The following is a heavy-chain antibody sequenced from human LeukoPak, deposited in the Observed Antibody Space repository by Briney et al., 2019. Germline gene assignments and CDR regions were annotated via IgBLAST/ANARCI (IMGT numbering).Heavy chain of an antibody. V-gene: IGHV1-18*01. D-gene: IGHD4-17*01. CDR2: ISAYNGNT. J-gene: IGHJ4*02. Sequence: ASVRVSCKASGYTFTSYGISWVRQAPGQGVERMGWISAYNGNTNYAQKLQGRVTMTTDTSTSTAYMELRSLRSDDAAVYYCARGHDYGDRPIDYWGQGTLVTVSS. CDR1: GYTFTSYG. CDR3: ARGHDYGDRPIDY.